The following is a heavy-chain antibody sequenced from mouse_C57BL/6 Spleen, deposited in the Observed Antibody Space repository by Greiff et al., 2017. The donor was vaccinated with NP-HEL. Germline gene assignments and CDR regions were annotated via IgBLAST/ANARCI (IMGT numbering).Heavy chain of an antibody. CDR1: GYAFTNYL. CDR3: ARSAYYDYGGYYAMDY. D-gene: IGHD2-4*01. V-gene: IGHV1-54*01. J-gene: IGHJ4*01. Sequence: QVQLQQSGAELVRPGTSVKVSCKASGYAFTNYLIEWVKQRPGQGLEWIGVINPGSGGTNYNEKFKGKATLTADKSSSTAYMQLSSLTSEDSAVYFCARSAYYDYGGYYAMDYWGQGTSVTVSS. CDR2: INPGSGGT.